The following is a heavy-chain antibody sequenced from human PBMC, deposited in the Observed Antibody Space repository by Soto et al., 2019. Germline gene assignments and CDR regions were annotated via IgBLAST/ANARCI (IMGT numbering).Heavy chain of an antibody. CDR2: INYSGST. V-gene: IGHV4-31*03. CDR3: ARSVFP. J-gene: IGHJ5*02. Sequence: QVQLQESGPGLVKPSQTLSLTCTVSVGSISSGGYYWNWIRQHPGKGLEWIGYINYSGSTYYNPSLTSRVSISVDTSKNHFSLKLTSVTAADTAVYYCARSVFPWGRGTLVTVSS. CDR1: VGSISSGGYY.